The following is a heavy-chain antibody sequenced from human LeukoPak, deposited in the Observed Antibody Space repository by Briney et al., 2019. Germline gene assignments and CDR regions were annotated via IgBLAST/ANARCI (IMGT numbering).Heavy chain of an antibody. CDR2: ISGSGKNI. J-gene: IGHJ4*02. CDR3: ARDVGGFFDY. D-gene: IGHD2-15*01. CDR1: GFTFSSYA. Sequence: RPGGSLRLSCAASGFTFSSYAIHWVRQAPGKGLEWVSSISGSGKNIYYADSVKGRFIISRDNAKNSLYLQMNSLRVEDTAVYYCARDVGGFFDYWGQGILVTVSS. V-gene: IGHV3-21*01.